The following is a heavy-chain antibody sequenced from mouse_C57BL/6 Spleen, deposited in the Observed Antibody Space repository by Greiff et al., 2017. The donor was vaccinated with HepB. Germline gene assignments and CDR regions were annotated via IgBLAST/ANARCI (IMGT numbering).Heavy chain of an antibody. CDR1: GFTFSDYY. J-gene: IGHJ2*01. D-gene: IGHD1-1*01. CDR2: ISNGGGST. Sequence: EVQVVESGGGLVQPGGSLKLSCAASGFTFSDYYMYWVRQTPEKRLEWVAYISNGGGSTYYPDNVKGRFTISRDNAKNTLYLQMSRLKSEDTAMYYSVRLTVRGGYFDYWGQGTTLTVSS. V-gene: IGHV5-12*01. CDR3: VRLTVRGGYFDY.